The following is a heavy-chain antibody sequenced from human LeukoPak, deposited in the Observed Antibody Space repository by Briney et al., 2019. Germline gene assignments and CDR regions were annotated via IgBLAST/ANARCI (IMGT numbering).Heavy chain of an antibody. CDR1: GFTFPHAW. CDR2: IKSKGNGGTI. Sequence: PGGSLRLSCAASGFTFPHAWVNWVRQAPGKGLEWVGHIKSKGNGGTIDYAAPVKGRFTISGDDSKNTVYLQMNSLEIEDTAVYFCTTDPGTGVRGYWGQGTLVTVSS. CDR3: TTDPGTGVRGY. D-gene: IGHD3-10*01. J-gene: IGHJ4*02. V-gene: IGHV3-15*01.